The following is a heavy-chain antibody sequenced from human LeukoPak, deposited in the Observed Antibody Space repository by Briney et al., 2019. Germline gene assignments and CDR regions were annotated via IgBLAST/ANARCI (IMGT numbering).Heavy chain of an antibody. D-gene: IGHD3-10*01. CDR2: IYSGGST. Sequence: GGSLRLSCAASGFTVSSNYMSWVRQAPGKGLEWVSVIYSGGSTYYADYVKGRFTISRDNSKNTLYHQMNSLRAEDTAVYYCARVGKSRITMVRGVIIRRGNWFDPWGQGTLVTVSS. J-gene: IGHJ5*02. V-gene: IGHV3-66*01. CDR1: GFTVSSNY. CDR3: ARVGKSRITMVRGVIIRRGNWFDP.